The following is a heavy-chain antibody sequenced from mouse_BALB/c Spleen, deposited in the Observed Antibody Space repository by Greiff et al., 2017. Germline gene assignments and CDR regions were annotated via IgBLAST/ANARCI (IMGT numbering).Heavy chain of an antibody. CDR3: ARQHRYDGPYYFDY. V-gene: IGHV1-63*01. Sequence: QVQLKESGAELVRPGTSVKISCKASGYAFTNYWLGWVKQRPGHGLEWIGDIYPGSGNTYYNEKFKGKATLTADKSSSTAYMQLSSLTSEDSAVYFCARQHRYDGPYYFDYWGQGTTLTVSS. D-gene: IGHD2-14*01. CDR2: IYPGSGNT. J-gene: IGHJ2*01. CDR1: GYAFTNYW.